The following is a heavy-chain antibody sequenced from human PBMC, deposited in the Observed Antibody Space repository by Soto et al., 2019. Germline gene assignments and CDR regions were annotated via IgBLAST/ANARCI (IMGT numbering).Heavy chain of an antibody. CDR1: GGSVSTGVHY. CDR2: IYYSGST. D-gene: IGHD6-13*01. J-gene: IGHJ2*01. CDR3: ARGYSTSWYWFDR. V-gene: IGHV4-61*08. Sequence: QVQLQESGPGLVKPSETLSLTCTVSVSGGSVSTGVHYWSWIRQPPGKGLEWIGYIYYSGSTNYNPSLKSRVTISVDTSKNQFSLKLTSVTAAYTAVYYCARGYSTSWYWFDRWGRGTLVTVSS.